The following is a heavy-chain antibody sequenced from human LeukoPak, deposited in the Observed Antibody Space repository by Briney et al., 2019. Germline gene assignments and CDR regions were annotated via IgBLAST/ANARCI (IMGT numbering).Heavy chain of an antibody. J-gene: IGHJ4*02. CDR3: ARDGDYGDYVPDY. D-gene: IGHD4-17*01. Sequence: GGSLRLSCAASGFTFSSYSMNWVRQAPGKGLEWVSSISSSSSYIYYADSVKGRFTISRDNAKNSLYLQMNSLRAEDTAVYYCARDGDYGDYVPDYWGQGTLVTVSS. CDR2: ISSSSSYI. V-gene: IGHV3-21*01. CDR1: GFTFSSYS.